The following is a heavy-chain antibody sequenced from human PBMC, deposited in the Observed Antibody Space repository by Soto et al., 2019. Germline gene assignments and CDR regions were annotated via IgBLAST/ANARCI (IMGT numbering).Heavy chain of an antibody. D-gene: IGHD2-8*02. V-gene: IGHV3-23*01. CDR3: ARRPPHCTGGNCYLHEFVS. CDR1: GFPFTAYA. Sequence: EVQLLESGGGFVHPGGSLRLSCAASGFPFTAYAMSWVRQAPGKGPEWVSTISGTGDSTHYADSVKGRFTISRDNSKNILLLQMNSLRVEDTAIYYCARRPPHCTGGNCYLHEFVSWGQGALVTASS. J-gene: IGHJ4*02. CDR2: ISGTGDST.